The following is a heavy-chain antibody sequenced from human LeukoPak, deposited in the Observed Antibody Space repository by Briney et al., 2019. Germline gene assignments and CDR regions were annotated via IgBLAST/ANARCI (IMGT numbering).Heavy chain of an antibody. CDR1: GFXFSSYA. D-gene: IGHD2-8*01. CDR2: ISSNGGAT. J-gene: IGHJ1*01. CDR3: VKGGTRSMEYFQH. Sequence: GGSLRLSCSASGFXFSSYAIHWVRQAPGKGLESVSAISSNGGATYYADSVKGRFSISRDNSNNMVYLQMSSLRAEDTAVYYCVKGGTRSMEYFQHWGQGTLVTVSS. V-gene: IGHV3-64D*06.